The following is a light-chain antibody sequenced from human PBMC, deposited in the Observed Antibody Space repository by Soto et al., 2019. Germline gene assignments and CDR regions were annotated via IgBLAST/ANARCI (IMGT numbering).Light chain of an antibody. CDR3: CSYAGSYTLYV. Sequence: QSVLTQPRSVSGSTGQSVTISCTGTSSDVGGYNYVSWYQQHTGKAPKLMIYDVNKRPSGVPDRFSGSKSGNTASLTISGLQAEDEADYYCCSYAGSYTLYVFGTGTKVTVL. J-gene: IGLJ1*01. CDR1: SSDVGGYNY. V-gene: IGLV2-11*01. CDR2: DVN.